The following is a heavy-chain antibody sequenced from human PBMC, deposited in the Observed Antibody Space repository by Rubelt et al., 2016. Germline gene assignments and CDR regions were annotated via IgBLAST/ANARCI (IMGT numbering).Heavy chain of an antibody. Sequence: QVQLVQSGAEVKKPGSSVKVSCKASGGTFSSYAISWVRQAPGQGLEWMGGIIPIFGTANYAQKVQGRGTMTTETSTSTAYMELRSLRSDDTAVYYCARDRTWLVPGLDAFDIWGQGTMVTVSS. V-gene: IGHV1-69*05. CDR3: ARDRTWLVPGLDAFDI. CDR1: GGTFSSYA. CDR2: IIPIFGTA. D-gene: IGHD6-19*01. J-gene: IGHJ3*02.